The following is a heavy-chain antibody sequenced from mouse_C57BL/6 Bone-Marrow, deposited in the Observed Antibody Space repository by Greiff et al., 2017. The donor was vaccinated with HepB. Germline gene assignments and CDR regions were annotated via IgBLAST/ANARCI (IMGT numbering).Heavy chain of an antibody. CDR2: IYPGDGDT. CDR3: ARSRQLRPSMDY. Sequence: QVQLQQSGPELVKPGASVKISCKASGYAFSSSWMNWVKQRPGKGLEWIGRIYPGDGDTNYNGKFKGKATLTADKSSSTAYMQLSSLTSEDSAVYCCARSRQLRPSMDYWGQGTSVTVSS. V-gene: IGHV1-82*01. D-gene: IGHD3-2*02. CDR1: GYAFSSSW. J-gene: IGHJ4*01.